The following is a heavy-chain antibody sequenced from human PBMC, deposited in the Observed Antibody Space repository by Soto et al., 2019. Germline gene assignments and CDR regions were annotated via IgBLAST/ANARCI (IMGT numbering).Heavy chain of an antibody. CDR1: GGSISSGDYY. Sequence: PSETLSLTCTVSGGSISSGDYYWSWIRQPPGKGLEWIGEINHSGSTNYNPPLKSRVTISVDTSKNQFSLKLSSVTAADTAVYYCATSNWFDPWGQGTLVTVSS. V-gene: IGHV4-39*01. CDR3: ATSNWFDP. CDR2: INHSGST. J-gene: IGHJ5*02.